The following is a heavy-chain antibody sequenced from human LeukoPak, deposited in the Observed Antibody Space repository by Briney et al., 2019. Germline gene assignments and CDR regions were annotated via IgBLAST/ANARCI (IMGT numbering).Heavy chain of an antibody. J-gene: IGHJ4*02. CDR1: GYSFTNYW. CDR2: IYPGDSDT. V-gene: IGHV5-51*01. Sequence: GESLKISCKGSGYSFTNYWIGWVRQMPGKGLEWMGIIYPGDSDTRYSPSFQGQVTISADKSIGTAYLQWSSLKASDTAMYYCARHIAPGYSSGWYIDYWGQGTLVTVSS. D-gene: IGHD6-19*01. CDR3: ARHIAPGYSSGWYIDY.